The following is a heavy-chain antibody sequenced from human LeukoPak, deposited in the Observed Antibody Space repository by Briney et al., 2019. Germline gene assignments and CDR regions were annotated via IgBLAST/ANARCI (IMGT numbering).Heavy chain of an antibody. CDR2: ISGSGGST. Sequence: GGSLRLSCAASGFTFSSYAMSWVRQAPGKGLEWVSAISGSGGSTYCADSVKGRFTISRDNSKNALYLQMNSLRAEDTAVYYCAKGRVPAAIYYYYGMDVWGQGTTVTVSS. D-gene: IGHD2-2*01. CDR1: GFTFSSYA. V-gene: IGHV3-23*01. J-gene: IGHJ6*02. CDR3: AKGRVPAAIYYYYGMDV.